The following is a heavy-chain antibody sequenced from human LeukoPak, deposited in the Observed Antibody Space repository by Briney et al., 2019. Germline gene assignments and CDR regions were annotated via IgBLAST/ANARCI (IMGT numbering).Heavy chain of an antibody. V-gene: IGHV3-48*02. Sequence: PGGSLRLSCTASGFTFSTCNMNWVRQAPGKGLEWVSYISTSSRDIFYADSVKGRFTISRDDARSSLYLQMNSLRDENTAVYYCARRVVGAMPFDFWGQGTLVTVSS. CDR3: ARRVVGAMPFDF. CDR2: ISTSSRDI. CDR1: GFTFSTCN. J-gene: IGHJ4*02. D-gene: IGHD1-26*01.